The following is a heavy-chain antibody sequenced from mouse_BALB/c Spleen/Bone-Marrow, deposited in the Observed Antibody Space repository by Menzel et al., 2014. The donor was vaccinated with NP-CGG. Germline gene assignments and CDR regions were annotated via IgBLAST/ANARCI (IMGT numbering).Heavy chain of an antibody. V-gene: IGHV14-3*02. CDR2: IDSANGNT. CDR1: GFNIKDTY. Sequence: VQLKHSGAELVKPGASVKLSCTASGFNIKDTYMHWVKQRPEQGLEWIGRIDSANGNTKYDPKFQGKATITADTSSNTAYLQLSSLTSEDTAVYYCARWEYYAMDYWGQGTSVTVSS. D-gene: IGHD4-1*01. CDR3: ARWEYYAMDY. J-gene: IGHJ4*01.